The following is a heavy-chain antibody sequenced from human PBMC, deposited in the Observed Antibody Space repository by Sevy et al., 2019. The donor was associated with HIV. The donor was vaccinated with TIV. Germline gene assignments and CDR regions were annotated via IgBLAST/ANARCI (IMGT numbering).Heavy chain of an antibody. CDR1: GFTFSRCA. CDR2: VSGSGGTP. D-gene: IGHD6-19*01. V-gene: IGHV3-23*01. Sequence: GGSLRLSCAASGFTFSRCAMNWVRQAPGKGLECVSDVSGSGGTPYYADSVKGRFTISRDNSKNTLYLQMNSLRAEDTAVYYCAKGTWIAVAATSYFDSWGQGTLVTVSS. J-gene: IGHJ4*02. CDR3: AKGTWIAVAATSYFDS.